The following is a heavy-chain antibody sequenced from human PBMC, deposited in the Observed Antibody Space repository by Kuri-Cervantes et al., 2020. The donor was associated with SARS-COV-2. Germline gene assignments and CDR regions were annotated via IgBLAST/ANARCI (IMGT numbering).Heavy chain of an antibody. D-gene: IGHD4/OR15-4a*01. J-gene: IGHJ5*02. CDR2: ISSSSSYI. CDR3: ARGLRSNWFDP. V-gene: IGHV3-21*01. Sequence: GGSLRLSCAASGFTFDDYTMHWVRQAPGKGLEWVSSISSSSSYIYYADSVKGRFTISRDNAKNSLYLQMNSLRAEDTAVYYCARGLRSNWFDPWGQGTLVTVSS. CDR1: GFTFDDYT.